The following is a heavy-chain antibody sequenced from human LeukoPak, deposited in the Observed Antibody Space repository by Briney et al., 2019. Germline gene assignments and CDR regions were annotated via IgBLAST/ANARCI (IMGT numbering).Heavy chain of an antibody. CDR2: IYYSGCT. Sequence: SETLSLTCTVSGGSISSGDYYWSWIRQPPGKGLEWIGYIYYSGCTYYNPSLKSRVTISVDTSKNQFSLKLSSVTAADTAVYYCAREGHSVVVPAAPMPWFDPWGQGTLVTVSS. V-gene: IGHV4-30-4*01. CDR3: AREGHSVVVPAAPMPWFDP. J-gene: IGHJ5*02. D-gene: IGHD2-2*01. CDR1: GGSISSGDYY.